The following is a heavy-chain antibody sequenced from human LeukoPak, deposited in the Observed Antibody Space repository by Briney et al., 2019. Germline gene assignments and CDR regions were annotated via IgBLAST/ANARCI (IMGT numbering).Heavy chain of an antibody. V-gene: IGHV4-31*01. D-gene: IGHD5-24*01. Sequence: SQTLSLTCTVSGVTISSGGYYWSWICQHPGKGLEWIGYIYYSGSTYYNPSLKSQVTISVDTSKNQFSLKLSSVTAADTAVYYCARSGKMATTPFDYWGQGTLVTVSS. CDR3: ARSGKMATTPFDY. CDR2: IYYSGST. CDR1: GVTISSGGYY. J-gene: IGHJ4*02.